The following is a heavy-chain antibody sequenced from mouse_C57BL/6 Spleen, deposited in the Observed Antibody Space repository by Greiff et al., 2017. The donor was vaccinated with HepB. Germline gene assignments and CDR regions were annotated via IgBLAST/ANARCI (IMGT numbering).Heavy chain of an antibody. CDR2: IRSKSSNYAT. CDR3: VRAPLPGGYFDV. J-gene: IGHJ1*03. CDR1: GFTFNTYA. V-gene: IGHV10-3*01. Sequence: EVQRVESGGGLVQPKGSLKLSCAASGFTFNTYAMHWVRQAPGKGLEWVARIRSKSSNYATYYADSVKDRFTISRDDSQSMLYLQMNNLKTEDTAMYYCVRAPLPGGYFDVWGTGTTVTVSS. D-gene: IGHD2-1*01.